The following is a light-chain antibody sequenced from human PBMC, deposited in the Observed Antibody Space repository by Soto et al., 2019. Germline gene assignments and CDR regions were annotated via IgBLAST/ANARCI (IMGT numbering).Light chain of an antibody. CDR2: DTT. CDR1: HSDIGAGYG. J-gene: IGLJ3*02. Sequence: QAVVTQPPSVTGAPGQRVTISCTGSHSDIGAGYGVHWYQQFPHSAPKLLIYDTTNRPSGVPDRFSGSKSGTSASLAISGLRSEDEADYHCAAWDDSLSGWVFGGGTKLTVL. V-gene: IGLV1-40*01. CDR3: AAWDDSLSGWV.